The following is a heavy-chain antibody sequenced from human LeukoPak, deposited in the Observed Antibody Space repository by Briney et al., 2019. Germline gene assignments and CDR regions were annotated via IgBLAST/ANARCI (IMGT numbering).Heavy chain of an antibody. Sequence: SVKVSCKASGGTLSSYAISWVRQAPGQGLEWMGGIIPMFGTANYAQKFQGRVTITTDESTGTAYMELSSLRSEDTAVYYCAREGYCSGGSCYPRHYFDHWGQGILVTVSS. CDR1: GGTLSSYA. D-gene: IGHD2-15*01. CDR2: IIPMFGTA. J-gene: IGHJ4*02. V-gene: IGHV1-69*05. CDR3: AREGYCSGGSCYPRHYFDH.